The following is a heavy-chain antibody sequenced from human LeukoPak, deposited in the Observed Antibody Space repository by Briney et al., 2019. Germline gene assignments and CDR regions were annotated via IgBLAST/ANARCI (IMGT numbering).Heavy chain of an antibody. Sequence: ASVKVSCKASGYTFTSYDINWVRQATGQGLEWMGWMNPNSGNTGYAQKFQGRVTITRNTSISTAYMELSSLRSEDTAVYYCARRGGKNYGDYLLYYYYMDVWGKGTTVTVSS. CDR3: ARRGGKNYGDYLLYYYYMDV. V-gene: IGHV1-8*03. CDR2: MNPNSGNT. D-gene: IGHD4-17*01. CDR1: GYTFTSYD. J-gene: IGHJ6*03.